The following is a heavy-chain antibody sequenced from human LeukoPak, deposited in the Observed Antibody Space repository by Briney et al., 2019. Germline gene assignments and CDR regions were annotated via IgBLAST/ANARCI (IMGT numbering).Heavy chain of an antibody. J-gene: IGHJ4*02. CDR3: AKVTLGDSYGPPHS. D-gene: IGHD5-18*01. CDR1: GFTFSSHA. Sequence: GGSLRLSCAASGFTFSSHAMSWVRQAPGKGLEWVSGVSSSGATTYYADSVKGRFTISRDNSKSSLYLLMNNLRAEDTAVYYCAKVTLGDSYGPPHSWGRGTLVIVSA. CDR2: VSSSGATT. V-gene: IGHV3-23*01.